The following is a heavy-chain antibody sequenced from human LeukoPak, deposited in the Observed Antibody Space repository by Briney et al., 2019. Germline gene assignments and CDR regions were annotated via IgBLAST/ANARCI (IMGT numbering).Heavy chain of an antibody. Sequence: GGSLRLSCVASGFTFSDYYMSWIRQAPGKGLEWVSYILSTSSYASYADSVKGRFTISRDNAKNSLYLQMNSLRAEDTAVYYCARAANTAAGTPTLAIDYWGQGTLVTVSS. V-gene: IGHV3-11*05. CDR2: ILSTSSYA. CDR1: GFTFSDYY. D-gene: IGHD6-13*01. J-gene: IGHJ4*02. CDR3: ARAANTAAGTPTLAIDY.